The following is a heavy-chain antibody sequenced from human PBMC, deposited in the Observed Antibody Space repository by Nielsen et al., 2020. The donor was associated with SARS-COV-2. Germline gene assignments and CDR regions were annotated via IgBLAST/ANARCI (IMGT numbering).Heavy chain of an antibody. CDR2: INPSGGST. CDR1: GYTFTNNY. D-gene: IGHD4-17*01. CDR3: ARDGDRVNGDYDSAPLDY. Sequence: ASVKVSCKASGYTFTNNYMYWVRQAPGQGLEWMGIINPSGGSTSYAQKFQGRVTMTRDTSTSTVYMELSSLRSEDTAVYYCARDGDRVNGDYDSAPLDYWGQGTLVTVSS. J-gene: IGHJ4*02. V-gene: IGHV1-46*01.